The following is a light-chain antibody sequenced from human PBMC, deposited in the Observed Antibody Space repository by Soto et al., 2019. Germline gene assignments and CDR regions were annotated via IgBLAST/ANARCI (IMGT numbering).Light chain of an antibody. CDR1: QSILYSSNNKNY. V-gene: IGKV4-1*01. Sequence: DIVMTQSPDSLAVSLGERATINCKSSQSILYSSNNKNYLAWYQQKPGQPPRLLIYWASTRESGVPDRFSGSGSGTDFTLTISSLQAEDVAVYYCQQYYSIPYTFGQGTKLESK. J-gene: IGKJ2*01. CDR2: WAS. CDR3: QQYYSIPYT.